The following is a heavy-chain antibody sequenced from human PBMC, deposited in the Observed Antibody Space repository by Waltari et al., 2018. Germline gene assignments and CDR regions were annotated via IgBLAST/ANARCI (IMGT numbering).Heavy chain of an antibody. CDR3: ARERGVGYSYGYDY. Sequence: EVQLVESGGGLVQPGGSLRLSCAASGFTFSSYSMNWVRQAPGKGLEWVSYISSSSSTIYYADSVKGRFTISRDNAKNSLYLQMNSLRAEDTAVYYCARERGVGYSYGYDYWGQGTLVTVSS. J-gene: IGHJ4*02. D-gene: IGHD5-18*01. V-gene: IGHV3-48*04. CDR2: ISSSSSTI. CDR1: GFTFSSYS.